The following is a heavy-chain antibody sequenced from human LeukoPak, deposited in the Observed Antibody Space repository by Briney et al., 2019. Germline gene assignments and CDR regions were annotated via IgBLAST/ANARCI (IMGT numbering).Heavy chain of an antibody. J-gene: IGHJ6*03. CDR2: IFQTGTT. D-gene: IGHD3-3*01. CDR3: ARARGTAIFGVVILDYYMDI. Sequence: SETLSLTCTVSGGSITSYYWSWIRQPPGKGLEWIASIFQTGTTNYNPSLKSRVTISVDTSKNQFSLKLSSVSAADTAVYYCARARGTAIFGVVILDYYMDIWGKGATVTVSS. CDR1: GGSITSYY. V-gene: IGHV4-59*08.